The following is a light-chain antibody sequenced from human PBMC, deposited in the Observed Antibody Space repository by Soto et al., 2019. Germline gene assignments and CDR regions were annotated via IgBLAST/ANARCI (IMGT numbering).Light chain of an antibody. J-gene: IGKJ4*01. CDR3: QQLRMYPST. CDR2: DAS. CDR1: QSISSW. Sequence: IQMTQSPSTLSASVGARVTITCRASQSISSWLAWYQQKPGKAPKLLIYDASSLESGVPSRFSGSGSGTEFTLTISSLQAEDFATYYCQQLRMYPSTFGGGTKVDIK. V-gene: IGKV1-5*01.